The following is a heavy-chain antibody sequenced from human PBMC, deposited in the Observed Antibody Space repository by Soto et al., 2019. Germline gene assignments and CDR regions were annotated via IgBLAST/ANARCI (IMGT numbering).Heavy chain of an antibody. CDR2: IYPGDSDT. V-gene: IGHV5-51*01. D-gene: IGHD6-13*01. Sequence: GESLKISCKGSGYSFTSYWIGWVRQMPGKGLEWMGIIYPGDSDTRYSPSFQGQVTISADKSISTAYLQWSSLKASDTAMYYCALISSAGNYYYGMSFWGQGSSVPVSS. CDR3: ALISSAGNYYYGMSF. CDR1: GYSFTSYW. J-gene: IGHJ6*02.